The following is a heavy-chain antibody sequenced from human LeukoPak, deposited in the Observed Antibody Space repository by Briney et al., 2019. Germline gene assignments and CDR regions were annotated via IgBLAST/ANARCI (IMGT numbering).Heavy chain of an antibody. V-gene: IGHV3-30-3*01. CDR2: ISYDGSNK. D-gene: IGHD1-1*01. CDR3: ARGQLERLSLPIVDY. Sequence: GGSLRLSCAASGFTFSSYAMHWVRQAPGKGLEWVAVISYDGSNKYYADSVKGRFTISRDNSKNTLYLQMNSLRAEDTAVYYCARGQLERLSLPIVDYWGQGTLVTVSS. J-gene: IGHJ4*02. CDR1: GFTFSSYA.